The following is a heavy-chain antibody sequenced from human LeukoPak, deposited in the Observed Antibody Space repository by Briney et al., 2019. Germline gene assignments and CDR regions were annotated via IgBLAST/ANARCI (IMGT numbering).Heavy chain of an antibody. CDR2: INHSGST. Sequence: PSETLSLTCAVYGVSFSGYYWSWIRQPPGKGLEWIGEINHSGSTNYNPSLKSRVTISVDTSKNQFSLKLSSVTAADTAVYYCARGRKYYYGSGIRYNWFDPWGQGTLVTVSS. CDR3: ARGRKYYYGSGIRYNWFDP. CDR1: GVSFSGYY. V-gene: IGHV4-34*01. D-gene: IGHD3-10*01. J-gene: IGHJ5*02.